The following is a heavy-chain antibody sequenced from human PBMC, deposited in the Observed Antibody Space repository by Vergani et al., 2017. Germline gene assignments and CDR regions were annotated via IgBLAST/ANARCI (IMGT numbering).Heavy chain of an antibody. CDR3: ARDNYGDYYDSSGYYGFDY. Sequence: QVQLQESGPGLVKPSQTLYLTCTVSGGSISSGDYYWSWIRQPPGKGLEWIGYIYYSGSTYYNPSLKSRVTISVDTSKNQFSLKLSSVTAADTAVYYCARDNYGDYYDSSGYYGFDYWGQGTLVTVSS. CDR1: GGSISSGDYY. D-gene: IGHD3-22*01. CDR2: IYYSGST. V-gene: IGHV4-30-4*01. J-gene: IGHJ4*02.